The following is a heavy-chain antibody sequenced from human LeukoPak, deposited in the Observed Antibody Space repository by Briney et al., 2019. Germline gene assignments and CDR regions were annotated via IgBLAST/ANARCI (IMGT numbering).Heavy chain of an antibody. Sequence: GGSLRLSCAVSGFTFRNYWMTWVRQAPGKGLEWVANIKQDGSENYYADSVRGRFTISRDNSQNSLYLQMDSLRVEDTAVYYCASEGQLVRQYIYWGQGTLVIVSS. D-gene: IGHD6-6*01. V-gene: IGHV3-7*01. CDR3: ASEGQLVRQYIY. CDR2: IKQDGSEN. CDR1: GFTFRNYW. J-gene: IGHJ4*02.